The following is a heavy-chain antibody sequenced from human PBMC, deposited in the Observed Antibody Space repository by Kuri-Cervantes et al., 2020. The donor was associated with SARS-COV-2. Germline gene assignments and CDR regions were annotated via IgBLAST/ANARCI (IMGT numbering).Heavy chain of an antibody. CDR3: VRDGDHWNFDY. V-gene: IGHV3-74*01. D-gene: IGHD1-1*01. J-gene: IGHJ4*02. CDR2: INPDGSYT. Sequence: GESLKISCAASGFTFSGHWIHWVRQAPGKGLVWVSRINPDGSYTNNADSVKGRFTLSRDNAKNMLFLQMNSLRAEDTAVYYCVRDGDHWNFDYWGQGTRVTVGS. CDR1: GFTFSGHW.